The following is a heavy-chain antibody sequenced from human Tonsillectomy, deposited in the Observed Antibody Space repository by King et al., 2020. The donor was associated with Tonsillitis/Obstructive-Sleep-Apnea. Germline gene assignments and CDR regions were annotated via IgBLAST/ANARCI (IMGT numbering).Heavy chain of an antibody. CDR3: ARQRTTVTTLPDY. Sequence: LQLQESGPGLVKPSETLSLTCTVSGGSISSSSYYWGWIRQPPGKGLEWIGSISYSVSTYYNPSLKSRVPISVDTSKNHFSLKLSSVTAADTAGYYCARQRTTVTTLPDYWGQGTLVTVSS. V-gene: IGHV4-39*01. CDR2: ISYSVST. J-gene: IGHJ4*02. D-gene: IGHD4-17*01. CDR1: GGSISSSSYY.